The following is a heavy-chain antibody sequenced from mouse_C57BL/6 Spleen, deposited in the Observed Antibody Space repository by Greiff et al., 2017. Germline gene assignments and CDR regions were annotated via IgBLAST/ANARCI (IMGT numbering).Heavy chain of an antibody. Sequence: QVQLQQPGAELVKPGASVKMSCKASGYTFTSYWITWVKQRPGQGLEWIGDIYPGSGSTNYNEKFKSKATLTVDTSSSTAYMQLSSLTSEDSAVYYCAREGTVRGYFDVWGTGTTVTVSS. CDR2: IYPGSGST. CDR3: AREGTVRGYFDV. V-gene: IGHV1-55*01. D-gene: IGHD2-14*01. CDR1: GYTFTSYW. J-gene: IGHJ1*03.